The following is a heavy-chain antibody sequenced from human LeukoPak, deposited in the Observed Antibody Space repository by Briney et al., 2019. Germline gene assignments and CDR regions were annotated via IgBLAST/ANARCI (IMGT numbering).Heavy chain of an antibody. J-gene: IGHJ5*02. Sequence: ASVKVSCKAYGGTFSSYAISWVRQAPGQGLDRMGGIIPIFGTANYAQKFQGRVTITADESTSTAYMELSSLRSEDTAVYYCARMAVTTNWFDPWGQGTLVTVSS. CDR3: ARMAVTTNWFDP. CDR1: GGTFSSYA. D-gene: IGHD4-11*01. V-gene: IGHV1-69*13. CDR2: IIPIFGTA.